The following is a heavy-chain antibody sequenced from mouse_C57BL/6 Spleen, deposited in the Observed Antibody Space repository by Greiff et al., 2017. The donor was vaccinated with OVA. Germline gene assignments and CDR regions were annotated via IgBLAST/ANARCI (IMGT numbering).Heavy chain of an antibody. CDR2: IHPNSCST. V-gene: IGHV1-64*01. CDR1: GYTFTSYW. CDR3: AREGARSSSY. Sequence: QVQLQQPGAELVKPGASVKLSCKASGYTFTSYWMHWVKQRPGQGLEWIGMIHPNSCSTNYNEKFKSKATLTVDKSSSTAYMQLSSLTSEDSAVYYCAREGARSSSYWGQGTTLTVSS. J-gene: IGHJ2*01. D-gene: IGHD1-1*01.